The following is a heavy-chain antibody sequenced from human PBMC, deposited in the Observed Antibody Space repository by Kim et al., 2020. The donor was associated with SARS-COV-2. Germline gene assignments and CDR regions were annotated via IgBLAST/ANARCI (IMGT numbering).Heavy chain of an antibody. CDR1: GFTFSSCA. Sequence: GGSLRLSCAASGFTFSSCAMNWVRQAPGKGLEWVSGISGSGGSTYYADSVKGRFTISRDNSKNTVYLQMNSLRAEDTALYYCARDQKEQQVVSFYFHYWGQGTLVTVSS. J-gene: IGHJ4*02. D-gene: IGHD2-15*01. CDR3: ARDQKEQQVVSFYFHY. CDR2: ISGSGGST. V-gene: IGHV3-23*01.